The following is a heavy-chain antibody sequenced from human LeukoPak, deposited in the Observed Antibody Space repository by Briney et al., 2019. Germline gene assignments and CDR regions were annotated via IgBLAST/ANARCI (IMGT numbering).Heavy chain of an antibody. J-gene: IGHJ4*02. Sequence: GASVKVSWKASGGTFSSYAISWVRQAPGQGLEWMGRIIPILGIANYAQKFQGRVTITADKSTSTAYMELSSLRSEDTAVYYCARGSNVVVTFDYWGQGTLVTVSS. D-gene: IGHD2-21*02. CDR1: GGTFSSYA. CDR3: ARGSNVVVTFDY. CDR2: IIPILGIA. V-gene: IGHV1-69*04.